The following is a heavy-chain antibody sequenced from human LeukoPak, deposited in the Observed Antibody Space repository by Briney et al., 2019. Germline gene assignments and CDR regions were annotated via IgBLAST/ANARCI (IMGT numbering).Heavy chain of an antibody. V-gene: IGHV4-34*01. CDR3: ARGKGPRGGGNWFDP. CDR2: MNQSGSA. D-gene: IGHD2-15*01. Sequence: RPSETLSLTCAVYGESFSGYYWNWIRQPPGKELEWIGEMNQSGSANYNPSLKSRVSILVDTSKNQFSLKLSSVTAADTAVYYCARGKGPRGGGNWFDPWGQGTLVTVSS. CDR1: GESFSGYY. J-gene: IGHJ5*02.